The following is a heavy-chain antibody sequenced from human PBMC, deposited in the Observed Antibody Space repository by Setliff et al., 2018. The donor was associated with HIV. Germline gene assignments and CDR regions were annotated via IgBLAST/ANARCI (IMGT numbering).Heavy chain of an antibody. D-gene: IGHD3-3*01. V-gene: IGHV1-46*01. CDR1: GDTFPKYY. CDR3: ARGSRITVVSVLIYSRFDY. Sequence: ASVKVSCKAPGDTFPKYYLHWVRQAPGQGLVWMGIINPNGGRTTYAQKFQGRVTMTRATSTSTVYMELSSLTSEDTAVYFCARGSRITVVSVLIYSRFDYWGQGPLVTVSS. CDR2: INPNGGRT. J-gene: IGHJ4*02.